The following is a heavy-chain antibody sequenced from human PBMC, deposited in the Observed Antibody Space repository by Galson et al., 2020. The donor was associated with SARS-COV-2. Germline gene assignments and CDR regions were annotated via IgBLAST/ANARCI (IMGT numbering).Heavy chain of an antibody. D-gene: IGHD2-2*01. V-gene: IGHV1-24*01. CDR3: ATSPPIVVVPAAPEYYYYYYGMDV. Sequence: GESLKISCKVSGYTLTELSMHWVRQAPGKGLEWMGGFDPEDGETIYAQKFQGRVTMTEDTSTDTAYMELSSLRSEDTAVYYCATSPPIVVVPAAPEYYYYYYGMDVWGQGTTVTVSS. J-gene: IGHJ6*02. CDR2: FDPEDGET. CDR1: GYTLTELS.